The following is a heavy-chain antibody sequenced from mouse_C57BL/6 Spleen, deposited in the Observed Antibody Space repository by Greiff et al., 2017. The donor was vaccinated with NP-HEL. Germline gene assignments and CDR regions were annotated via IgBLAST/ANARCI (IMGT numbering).Heavy chain of an antibody. CDR3: ARVRVRAMDY. CDR2: ISYDGSN. V-gene: IGHV3-6*01. J-gene: IGHJ4*01. CDR1: GYSITSGYY. Sequence: EVKLMESGPGLVKPSQSLSLTCSVTGYSITSGYYWNWIRQFPGNKLEWMGYISYDGSNNYNPSLKNRISITRDTSKNQFFLKLNSVTTEDTATYYCARVRVRAMDYWGQGTSVTVSS. D-gene: IGHD2-12*01.